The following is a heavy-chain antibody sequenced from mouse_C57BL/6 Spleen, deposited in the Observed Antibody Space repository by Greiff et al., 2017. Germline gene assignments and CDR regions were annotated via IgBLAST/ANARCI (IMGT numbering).Heavy chain of an antibody. D-gene: IGHD1-1*01. J-gene: IGHJ1*03. Sequence: EVKVVESGGGLVQPGGSLSLSCAASGFTFTDYYMSWVRQPPGKALEWLGFIRNKANGYTTEYSASVKGRFTISRDNSQSILYLQMNALRAEDSATYYCARYYGRYFDVWGTGTTVTVSS. CDR1: GFTFTDYY. V-gene: IGHV7-3*01. CDR3: ARYYGRYFDV. CDR2: IRNKANGYTT.